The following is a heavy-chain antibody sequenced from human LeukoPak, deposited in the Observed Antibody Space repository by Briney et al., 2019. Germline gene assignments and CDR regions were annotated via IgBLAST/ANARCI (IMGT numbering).Heavy chain of an antibody. CDR3: ARGNMWDYRRYYYYMDV. CDR2: INHRGST. V-gene: IGHV4-34*01. CDR1: GGSFSRYY. Sequence: KASETLSLTCAVNGGSFSRYYWSWIRQPPGKGLEWIGEINHRGSTNYNPSLKSRVTISVDTSKNQFPLKLNSVTAADTAIYYCARGNMWDYRRYYYYMDVWGKGTTVTVSS. D-gene: IGHD4-11*01. J-gene: IGHJ6*03.